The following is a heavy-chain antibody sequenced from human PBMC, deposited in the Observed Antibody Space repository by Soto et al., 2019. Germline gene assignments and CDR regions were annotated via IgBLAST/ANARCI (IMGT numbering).Heavy chain of an antibody. CDR1: GGFISNYY. D-gene: IGHD3-22*01. Sequence: SETLSLTCTVSGGFISNYYWSWIRQSPGKGLEWIGYIHHSGSTNYNPSLKSRVTMSVDTSRNQFSLKLSSVTAADTAVYYCARSIDSSGYYFSNCWGQGTLVTVSS. CDR2: IHHSGST. J-gene: IGHJ4*02. V-gene: IGHV4-59*01. CDR3: ARSIDSSGYYFSNC.